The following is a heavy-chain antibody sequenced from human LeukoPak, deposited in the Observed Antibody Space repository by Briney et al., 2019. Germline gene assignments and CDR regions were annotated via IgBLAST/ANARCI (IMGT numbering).Heavy chain of an antibody. D-gene: IGHD6-13*01. CDR3: ARVRANWYEDY. CDR1: GFSFSGFG. CDR2: IGSSGSAGGNI. J-gene: IGHJ4*02. V-gene: IGHV3-48*04. Sequence: PGGSLRLSCAASGFSFSGFGMNWVRQAPGKGLEWISYIGSSGSAGGNIYYAVSVKGRFTISRDNAKNSLYLQMISLRAEDTAVYYCARVRANWYEDYWGQGTLVTVSS.